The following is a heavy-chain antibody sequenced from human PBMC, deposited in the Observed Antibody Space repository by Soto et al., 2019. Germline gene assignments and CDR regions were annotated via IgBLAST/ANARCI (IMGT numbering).Heavy chain of an antibody. CDR1: GYTFTSYY. Sequence: ASVKVSFKASGYTFTSYYMHWVRQAPGQGLEWMGIINPSGGSTSYAQKFQGRVTMTRDTSTSTVYMELSSLRSEDTAVYYCARDSDFGGTIFGVAVYYYYDMDVWGQGTTVTSP. D-gene: IGHD3-3*01. V-gene: IGHV1-46*01. J-gene: IGHJ6*02. CDR3: ARDSDFGGTIFGVAVYYYYDMDV. CDR2: INPSGGST.